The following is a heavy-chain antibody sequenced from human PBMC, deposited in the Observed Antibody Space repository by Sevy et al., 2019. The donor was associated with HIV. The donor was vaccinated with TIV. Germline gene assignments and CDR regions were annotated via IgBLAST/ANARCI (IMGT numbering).Heavy chain of an antibody. CDR3: ARDSSDDDRTKNKATRFDY. Sequence: GGSLRLSCAASGFTFSSYSMNWVRQAPGKGLEWVSYISSSSSTIYYADSVKGRFTISRDNAKNSLYLQMNSLRDEDTAVYYCARDSSDDDRTKNKATRFDYWGQGTLVTVSS. CDR2: ISSSSSTI. CDR1: GFTFSSYS. J-gene: IGHJ4*02. D-gene: IGHD3-22*01. V-gene: IGHV3-48*02.